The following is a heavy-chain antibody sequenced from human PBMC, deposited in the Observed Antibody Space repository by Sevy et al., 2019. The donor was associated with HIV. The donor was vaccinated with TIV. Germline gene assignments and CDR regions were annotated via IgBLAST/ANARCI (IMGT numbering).Heavy chain of an antibody. CDR1: GFTFTTYW. CDR2: INQDGSKI. CDR3: ASVGIVGKSESQYWCMDY. D-gene: IGHD2-15*01. Sequence: GGSLRLSCAASGFTFTTYWMTWVRQAPGKGLEWVANINQDGSKINYVDSVKGRFIISRDNAKKSLYVQMNSLRADDTAAYYGASVGIVGKSESQYWCMDYWGQGTLVTVSS. J-gene: IGHJ4*02. V-gene: IGHV3-7*01.